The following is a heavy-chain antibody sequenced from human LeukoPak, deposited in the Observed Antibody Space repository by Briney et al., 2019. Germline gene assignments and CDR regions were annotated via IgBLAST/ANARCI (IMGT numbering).Heavy chain of an antibody. CDR1: GGFISSGDYY. D-gene: IGHD2-2*02. V-gene: IGHV4-30-4*08. CDR2: IYYSGST. CDR3: ARDLPVVPAAIGAFDI. Sequence: PSQTLSLTCTVSGGFISSGDYYWSWIRQPPGKGLEWIGYIYYSGSTYYNPSLKSRVTISVDTSKNQFSLKLSSVTAADTAVYYCARDLPVVPAAIGAFDIWGQGTMVTVSS. J-gene: IGHJ3*02.